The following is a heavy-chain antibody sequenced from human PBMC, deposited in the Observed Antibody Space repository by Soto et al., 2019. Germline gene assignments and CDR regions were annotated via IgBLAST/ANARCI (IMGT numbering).Heavy chain of an antibody. CDR1: GGSVSSYS. Sequence: SETLSLTCTVSGGSVSSYSWSWIRQPPGKALQWIGFIYQSGVTSYNPSLASRVSISLDRSNNQCSLKLKSVTAADTAVYFCAGMPYTSGLRFDPWGPGTLVTVSS. CDR2: IYQSGVT. J-gene: IGHJ5*02. V-gene: IGHV4-30-2*01. CDR3: AGMPYTSGLRFDP. D-gene: IGHD6-19*01.